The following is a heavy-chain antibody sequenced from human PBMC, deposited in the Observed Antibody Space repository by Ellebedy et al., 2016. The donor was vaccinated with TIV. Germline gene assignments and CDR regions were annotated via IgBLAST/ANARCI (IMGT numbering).Heavy chain of an antibody. CDR2: ISWNSGSV. J-gene: IGHJ2*01. V-gene: IGHV3-9*01. CDR3: VKDESVSGFSFWFFDL. CDR1: GFNFDDYA. Sequence: SLKISXAASGFNFDDYAMHWVRQAPGKDLEWVSGISWNSGSVNYADSVKGRFTISRDNVNDSLHLQMNSLRPEDTAFYYCVKDESVSGFSFWFFDLWGRGTLVTVSS. D-gene: IGHD3-22*01.